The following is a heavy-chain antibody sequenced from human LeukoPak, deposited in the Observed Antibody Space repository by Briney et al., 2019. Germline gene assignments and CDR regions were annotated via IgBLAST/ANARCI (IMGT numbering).Heavy chain of an antibody. Sequence: GGSLRPSCAASGFTFSSYAMHWVRQAPGKGLEWVAVISYDGSNKYYADSVKGRFTISRDNSKNTLYLQMNSLRAEDTAVYYCARDNSSGWSDYYYYYGMDVWGQGTTVTVSS. D-gene: IGHD6-19*01. CDR1: GFTFSSYA. CDR3: ARDNSSGWSDYYYYYGMDV. J-gene: IGHJ6*02. CDR2: ISYDGSNK. V-gene: IGHV3-30-3*01.